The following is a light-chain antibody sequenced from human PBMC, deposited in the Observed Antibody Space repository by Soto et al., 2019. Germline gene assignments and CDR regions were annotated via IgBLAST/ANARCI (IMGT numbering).Light chain of an antibody. V-gene: IGKV1-39*01. CDR1: QSISDY. J-gene: IGKJ2*01. Sequence: DIQMTQSPSSLSASVGDRVTITCRASQSISDYLNWYQQKPGKAPRLLIYAASSLQSGVPSRFNGSGSGTDFTLTISSLQPEDFATYYCQQSYSTLYTFGQGTKLEIK. CDR2: AAS. CDR3: QQSYSTLYT.